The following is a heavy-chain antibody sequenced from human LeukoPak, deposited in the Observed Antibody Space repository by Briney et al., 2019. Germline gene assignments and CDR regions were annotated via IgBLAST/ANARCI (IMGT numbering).Heavy chain of an antibody. CDR1: GFTFSDYN. J-gene: IGHJ6*03. D-gene: IGHD5-18*01. Sequence: PGGSLRLSCAASGFTFSDYNMRWIRQAPGKGLEWVSGINWNGGSTGYADSVRGRFTISRDNAKNSLYLQMNSLRAEDTALYYCARVGTAMVTPNYYYYMDVWGKGTTVTVSS. V-gene: IGHV3-20*04. CDR2: INWNGGST. CDR3: ARVGTAMVTPNYYYYMDV.